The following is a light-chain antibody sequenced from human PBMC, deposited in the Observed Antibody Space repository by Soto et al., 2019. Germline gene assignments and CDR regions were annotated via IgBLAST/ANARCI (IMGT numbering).Light chain of an antibody. CDR3: QQRSNWLFT. CDR2: GAF. Sequence: EIVLTQSPGTLSLSPGERATLSCRASQNVSSNYLAWYQQRPGQAPRLLMYGAFIRATGIPDRISGSGSGTDFTVTISRLEPEDFAVYYCQQRSNWLFTFGPGTKVDIK. V-gene: IGKV3D-20*02. J-gene: IGKJ3*01. CDR1: QNVSSNY.